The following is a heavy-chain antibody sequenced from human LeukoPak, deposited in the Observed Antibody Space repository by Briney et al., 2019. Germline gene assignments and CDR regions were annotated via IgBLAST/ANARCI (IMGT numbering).Heavy chain of an antibody. J-gene: IGHJ4*02. CDR2: IKGKTDDGTT. V-gene: IGHV3-15*07. CDR3: TRAKGGYSDGYATDY. Sequence: PGGSLRLSCAASGFTFNNAWMNWVRQVPGKGLEWVGRIKGKTDDGTTDYAAPVKGRFTISRDDSKKTVYLQMNSLKTEDTAVYYCTRAKGGYSDGYATDYWGQGTRVTVSS. D-gene: IGHD5-18*01. CDR1: GFTFNNAW.